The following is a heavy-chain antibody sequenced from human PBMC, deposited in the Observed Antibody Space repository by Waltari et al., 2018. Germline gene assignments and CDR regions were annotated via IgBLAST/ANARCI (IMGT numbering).Heavy chain of an antibody. CDR2: INHSGST. CDR3: ARRYYGSGSYYTLYNWFDP. Sequence: QVQLQQWGAGLLKPSETLSLTCAVYGGSFSGYYWSWIRQPPGKGLEWIGEINHSGSTNYNPSLKSRVTISVDTSKNQFSLKLSSVTAADTAVYYCARRYYGSGSYYTLYNWFDPWGQGTL. V-gene: IGHV4-34*01. J-gene: IGHJ5*02. D-gene: IGHD3-10*01. CDR1: GGSFSGYY.